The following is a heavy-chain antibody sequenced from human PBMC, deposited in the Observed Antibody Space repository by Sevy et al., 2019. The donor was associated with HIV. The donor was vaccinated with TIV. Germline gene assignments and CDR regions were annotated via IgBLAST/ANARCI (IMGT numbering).Heavy chain of an antibody. CDR2: IDHSGGT. Sequence: SETLSLTCAVYIGSFSGYHWTWIRQSPGKGLEWIGRIDHSGGTNYNPSLKSRVTMSVDTSKNQFSLKLRSVTAADTAVCYCVRGGEGVMPSPLLGLGPWTTYWYFDLWGRGTLVTVSS. CDR3: VRGGEGVMPSPLLGLGPWTTYWYFDL. D-gene: IGHD3-16*01. V-gene: IGHV4-34*01. J-gene: IGHJ2*01. CDR1: IGSFSGYH.